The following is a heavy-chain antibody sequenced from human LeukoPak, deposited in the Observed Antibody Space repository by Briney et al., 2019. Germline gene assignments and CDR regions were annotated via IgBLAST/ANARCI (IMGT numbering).Heavy chain of an antibody. CDR1: GGSISSYF. J-gene: IGHJ4*02. CDR3: ARDRSYYYDGGSFDY. Sequence: PSETLSLTCTVSGGSISSYFWSWVRQPPGKGLEWIGYMYYTGKTNYSPSLKSRVTISVDTSKNQFSLKLSSVTAADTAVYYCARDRSYYYDGGSFDYWGQGTLVTVSS. CDR2: MYYTGKT. V-gene: IGHV4-59*01. D-gene: IGHD3-10*02.